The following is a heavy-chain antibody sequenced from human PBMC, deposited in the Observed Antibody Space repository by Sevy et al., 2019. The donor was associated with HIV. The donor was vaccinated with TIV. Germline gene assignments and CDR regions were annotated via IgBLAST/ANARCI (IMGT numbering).Heavy chain of an antibody. Sequence: GGYLRLSCAASGFTFDDYAMHWVRQAPGKGLEWVSGISWNSGSIGYADSVKGRFTISIDKAKNSRYLQMNSLRAEDTALYYYAKDITGLAVAGTGFYYYGMDVWGQGTTVTVSS. CDR2: ISWNSGSI. J-gene: IGHJ6*02. V-gene: IGHV3-9*01. CDR3: AKDITGLAVAGTGFYYYGMDV. D-gene: IGHD6-19*01. CDR1: GFTFDDYA.